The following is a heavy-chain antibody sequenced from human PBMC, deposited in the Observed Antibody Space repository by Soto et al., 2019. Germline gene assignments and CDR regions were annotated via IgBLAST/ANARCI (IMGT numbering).Heavy chain of an antibody. V-gene: IGHV3-23*01. CDR3: AQRAGGSKVVKLPPDVDH. CDR2: ISSGSGDNT. D-gene: IGHD2-15*01. J-gene: IGHJ4*01. Sequence: GVSLRRSCAASGFSFCNRAMSWVRQAPGKRLEWVSGISSGSGDNTYYAASVKGRFTISRDNSKSTLYLQMNNLRAEDTAPPGCAQRAGGSKVVKLPPDVDHRRQGSLVSASS. CDR1: GFSFCNRA.